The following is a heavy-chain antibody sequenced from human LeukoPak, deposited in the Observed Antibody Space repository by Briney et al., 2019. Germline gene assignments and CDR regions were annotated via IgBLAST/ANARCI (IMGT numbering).Heavy chain of an antibody. V-gene: IGHV1-69*13. Sequence: GASVKVSCKASGGTFSSYAISWVRPAPGQGLEWMGGIIPIFGTANYAQKFQGRVTITADESTSTAYMELSSLRSEDTAVYYCARQFRVDLPYFDYWGQGTLVTVSS. CDR2: IIPIFGTA. J-gene: IGHJ4*02. CDR3: ARQFRVDLPYFDY. D-gene: IGHD5-12*01. CDR1: GGTFSSYA.